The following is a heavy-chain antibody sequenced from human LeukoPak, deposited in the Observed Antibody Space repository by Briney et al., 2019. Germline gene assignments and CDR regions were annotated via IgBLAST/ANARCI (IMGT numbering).Heavy chain of an antibody. CDR3: ARDQYCTNGVCHTQDH. D-gene: IGHD2-8*01. J-gene: IGHJ4*02. CDR1: GYTFTSYA. V-gene: IGHV7-4-1*02. Sequence: GASVKVSCKASGYTFTSYAMNWVRQAPGQGLEWMGWINTNTGNPTYAQGFTGRFVFSLDTSIATAYLEISSLKAEDTAVYYCARDQYCTNGVCHTQDHWGQGTLVTVSS. CDR2: INTNTGNP.